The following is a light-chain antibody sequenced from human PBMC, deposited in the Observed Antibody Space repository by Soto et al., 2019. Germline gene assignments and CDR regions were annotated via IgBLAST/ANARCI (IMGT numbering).Light chain of an antibody. J-gene: IGKJ4*01. CDR3: QQNHSIPT. V-gene: IGKV3-11*01. CDR2: GAS. Sequence: EICLTRPPPTLPLPPWERPTSSCRASQSVSSYLAWYQQKPGQAPRLLIYGASSRATGIPARFSGSGSGTDFTLTISSLQPEDFAIYYCQQNHSIPTFGEGTKVDIK. CDR1: QSVSSY.